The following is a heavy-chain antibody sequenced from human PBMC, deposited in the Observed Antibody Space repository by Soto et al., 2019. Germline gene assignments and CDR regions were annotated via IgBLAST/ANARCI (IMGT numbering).Heavy chain of an antibody. CDR1: GFTFSDHY. CDR2: ISGSGFTI. CDR3: ARNTLSAAGSDNYGLDV. D-gene: IGHD6-13*01. V-gene: IGHV3-11*01. Sequence: QVQLVESGGGLVKPGGSLRLSCAASGFTFSDHYMSWIRQAPGMGLAWVAYISGSGFTIYNADSVKGRFTISRDNAKNSLYLQMDSLRAEDTAVYHCARNTLSAAGSDNYGLDVWGRGTTVAVSS. J-gene: IGHJ6*02.